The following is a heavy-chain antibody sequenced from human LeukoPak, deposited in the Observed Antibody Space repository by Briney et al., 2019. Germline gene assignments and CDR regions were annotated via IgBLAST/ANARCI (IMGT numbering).Heavy chain of an antibody. CDR3: ARDVVGSIDY. D-gene: IGHD2-21*01. J-gene: IGHJ4*02. CDR1: GGSISIYY. CDR2: IYTSGNI. V-gene: IGHV4-4*07. Sequence: PSETLSLTCTVSGGSISIYYWSWLRQPAGKGLEWIGRIYTSGNINYNPSLKSRVTISVYKSKNQFSLKLTSVTAADTAVYYCARDVVGSIDYWGQGTLVTVSS.